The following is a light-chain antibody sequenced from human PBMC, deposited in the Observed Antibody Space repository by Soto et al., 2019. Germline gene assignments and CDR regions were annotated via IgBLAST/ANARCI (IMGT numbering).Light chain of an antibody. CDR1: SSDVGGYKY. Sequence: QSALTQPASVSGSPGQSITISCTGTSSDVGGYKYVSWYQQHPGKAPKLMIYEVTNRPSGVSYRFSGSRSGNTASLTISGLQAEDGADYYCSSYSSSSFSVLFGGGTKLTVL. CDR3: SSYSSSSFSVL. J-gene: IGLJ2*01. V-gene: IGLV2-14*01. CDR2: EVT.